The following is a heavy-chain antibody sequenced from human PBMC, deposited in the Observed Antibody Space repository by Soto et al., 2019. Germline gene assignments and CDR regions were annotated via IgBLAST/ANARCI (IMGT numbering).Heavy chain of an antibody. V-gene: IGHV3-33*01. J-gene: IGHJ6*02. D-gene: IGHD6-13*01. CDR2: IWYDGSNK. CDR3: ARDLGSSPPRYYYYGMDV. CDR1: GFTFSSYG. Sequence: QVQLVESGGGVVQPRRSLRLSCAASGFTFSSYGMHWVRQAPGKGLEWVAVIWYDGSNKYYADSVKGRFTISRDNSKNTLYLQMNSLRAEDTAVYYCARDLGSSPPRYYYYGMDVWGQGTTVTVSS.